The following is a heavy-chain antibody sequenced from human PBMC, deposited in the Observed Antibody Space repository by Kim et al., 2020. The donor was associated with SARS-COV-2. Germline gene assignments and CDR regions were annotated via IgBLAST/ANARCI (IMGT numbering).Heavy chain of an antibody. D-gene: IGHD6-13*01. CDR1: GGTFSSYA. V-gene: IGHV1-69*04. Sequence: SVKVSCKASGGTFSSYAISWVRQAPGQGLEWMGRIIPILGIANYAQKFQGRVTITADKSTSTAYMELSSLRSEDTAVYYCARDTGQQLVYYYYYGMAVWGQGTTVTVSS. CDR3: ARDTGQQLVYYYYYGMAV. J-gene: IGHJ6*02. CDR2: IIPILGIA.